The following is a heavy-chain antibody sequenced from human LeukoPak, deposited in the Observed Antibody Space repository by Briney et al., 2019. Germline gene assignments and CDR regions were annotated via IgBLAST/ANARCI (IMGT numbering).Heavy chain of an antibody. D-gene: IGHD6-25*01. V-gene: IGHV4-59*12. CDR2: MYYSGST. Sequence: SETLSLTCTVSGGSISSYYWSWIRQPPGKGLEWIGYMYYSGSTNYNPSTNYNPSLKSRVTISVDTSKNQFSLKLSSVTAADTAVYYCASLGGAAAGEYYFDYWGQGTLVTVSS. CDR1: GGSISSYY. CDR3: ASLGGAAAGEYYFDY. J-gene: IGHJ4*02.